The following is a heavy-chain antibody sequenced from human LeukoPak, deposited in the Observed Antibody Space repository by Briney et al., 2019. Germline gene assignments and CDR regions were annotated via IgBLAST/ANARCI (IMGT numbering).Heavy chain of an antibody. J-gene: IGHJ4*02. CDR3: ARDYYDSSGYYFSFITRY. Sequence: ASVKVSCKASGYTFTSYVISWVRQAPGQGLEWMGWISAYNGNTNYAQKLQGRVTMTTDTSTSTAYMELRSLRSDDTAVYYCARDYYDSSGYYFSFITRYWGQGTLVTVSS. D-gene: IGHD3-22*01. V-gene: IGHV1-18*01. CDR1: GYTFTSYV. CDR2: ISAYNGNT.